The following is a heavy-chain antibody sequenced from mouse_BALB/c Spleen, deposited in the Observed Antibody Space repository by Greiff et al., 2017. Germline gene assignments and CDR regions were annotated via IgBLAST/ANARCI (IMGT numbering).Heavy chain of an antibody. CDR2: IDPENGNT. CDR1: GFNFKDYY. D-gene: IGHD1-2*01. CDR3: AVHYYGYVRYFDY. Sequence: VQLQQSGAELVRPGALVKLSCKASGFNFKDYYMHWVKQRPEQGLEWIGWIDPENGNTIYDPKFQGKASITADTSSNTAYLQLSSLTSEDTAVYYCAVHYYGYVRYFDYWGQGTTLTVSS. J-gene: IGHJ2*01. V-gene: IGHV14-1*02.